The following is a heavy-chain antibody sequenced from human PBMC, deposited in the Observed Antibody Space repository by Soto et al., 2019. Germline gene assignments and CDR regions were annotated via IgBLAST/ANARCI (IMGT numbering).Heavy chain of an antibody. CDR3: ARAGGGYDSSGYYVDY. Sequence: SETLSLTCTVSGGSVSSGSYYWSWIRQPPGKGLEWIGYIYYSGSTNYNPSLKSRVTISVDTSKNQFSLKLSSVTAADTAVYYCARAGGGYDSSGYYVDYWGQGTLVTVSS. CDR2: IYYSGST. CDR1: GGSVSSGSYY. D-gene: IGHD3-22*01. J-gene: IGHJ4*02. V-gene: IGHV4-61*01.